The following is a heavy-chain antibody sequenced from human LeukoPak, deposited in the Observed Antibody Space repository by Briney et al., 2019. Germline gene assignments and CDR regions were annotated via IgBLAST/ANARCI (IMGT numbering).Heavy chain of an antibody. V-gene: IGHV3-43*01. CDR3: GKDIGISSSRTFDR. Sequence: PGGSLRPSCAASGFTFQHYTMHWVRQVPGKGLEWVSLISWDGTITDYADSVKGRFTVSRDNNKNSLYLQMNSLRIEDTAFYYCGKDIGISSSRTFDRCGQGTLVTVSS. CDR2: ISWDGTIT. D-gene: IGHD6-6*01. J-gene: IGHJ4*02. CDR1: GFTFQHYT.